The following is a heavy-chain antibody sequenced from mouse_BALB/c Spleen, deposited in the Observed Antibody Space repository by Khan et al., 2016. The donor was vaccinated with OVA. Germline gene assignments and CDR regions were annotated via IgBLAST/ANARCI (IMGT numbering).Heavy chain of an antibody. CDR1: GYTFTTYW. J-gene: IGHJ2*01. V-gene: IGHV1-7*01. CDR3: TRDRIDY. CDR2: INPTSGYT. Sequence: VQLQQSGAELAKPGASVKMSCKASGYTFTTYWMHWVKQRPGQGLEWIGYINPTSGYTDYNDKFKDRATLSADKSSSTAYMQLNSLTSEDSAVYYCTRDRIDYWGQGTTLTVPS.